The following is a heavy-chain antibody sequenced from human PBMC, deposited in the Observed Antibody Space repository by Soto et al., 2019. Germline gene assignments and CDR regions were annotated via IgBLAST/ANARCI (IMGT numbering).Heavy chain of an antibody. CDR1: GGSISSGGYY. V-gene: IGHV4-31*03. CDR2: IYYRGST. J-gene: IGHJ6*03. D-gene: IGHD1-7*01. CDR3: ARDGDITGTGGYYYMDV. Sequence: QVQLQESGPGLVKPSQTLSLTCTVSGGSISSGGYYWSWIRQHPGKGLEWIGYIYYRGSTYYNPSLKSRVTISVDTSKNQFSLKLSSVTAADTAVYYCARDGDITGTGGYYYMDVWGKGTTVTVSS.